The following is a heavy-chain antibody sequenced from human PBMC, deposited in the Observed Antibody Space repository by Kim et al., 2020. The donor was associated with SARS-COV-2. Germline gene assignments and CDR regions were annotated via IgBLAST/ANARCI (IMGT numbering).Heavy chain of an antibody. Sequence: GRCTLSRDKSKNTLYLQMNSLRAEDTAVYYCAREFRIVVVTAILGDAFDIWGQGTMVTVSS. V-gene: IGHV3-30*01. CDR3: AREFRIVVVTAILGDAFDI. J-gene: IGHJ3*02. D-gene: IGHD2-21*02.